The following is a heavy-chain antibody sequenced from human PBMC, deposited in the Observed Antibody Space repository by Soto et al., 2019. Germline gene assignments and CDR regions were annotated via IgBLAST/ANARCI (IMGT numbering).Heavy chain of an antibody. Sequence: PSETLSLTCAVSGGSISSGGYSWTWIRQPPGKDLEWIGYIYHSGSTYYNPSLKSRVTISVDRSKNQFSLKLNSVTAADTAVYYCARVPDVWGQGTTVTVSS. V-gene: IGHV4-30-2*01. CDR1: GGSISSGGYS. J-gene: IGHJ6*02. CDR2: IYHSGST. CDR3: ARVPDV.